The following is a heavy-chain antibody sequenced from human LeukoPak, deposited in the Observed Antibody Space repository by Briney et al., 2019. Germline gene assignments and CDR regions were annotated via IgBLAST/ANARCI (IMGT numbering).Heavy chain of an antibody. CDR2: IYTSGST. CDR1: GGSISSGSYY. D-gene: IGHD5-18*01. V-gene: IGHV4-61*02. CDR3: ARDSRPPDTAMSKHYYYYYMDV. J-gene: IGHJ6*03. Sequence: SQTLSLTCTVSGGSISSGSYYWSWIRQPAGKGLEWIGRIYTSGSTNYNPSLKSRVTISVDTSKNQFSLKLSSVTAADTAVYYCARDSRPPDTAMSKHYYYYYMDVWGKGTTVTVSS.